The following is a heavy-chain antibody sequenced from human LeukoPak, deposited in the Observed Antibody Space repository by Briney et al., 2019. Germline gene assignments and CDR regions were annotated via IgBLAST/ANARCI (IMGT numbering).Heavy chain of an antibody. CDR2: XXXXXGNT. Sequence: GASVKGSCTASGYTFTSYAMHWVRQAPGQRLEXXXXXXXXXGNTKYSQKFQGRVTITRDTSASTAYMELSSLRSEDTAVYYCARGESPDYDILTGYSLYYYYGMDVWGKGTTVTVSS. D-gene: IGHD3-9*01. V-gene: IGHV1-3*01. CDR3: ARGESPDYDILTGYSLYYYYGMDV. CDR1: GYTFTSYA. J-gene: IGHJ6*04.